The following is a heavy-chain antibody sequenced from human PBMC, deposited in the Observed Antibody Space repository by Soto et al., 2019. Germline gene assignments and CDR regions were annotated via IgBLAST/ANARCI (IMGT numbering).Heavy chain of an antibody. J-gene: IGHJ4*02. CDR3: ARFYASGSYPYDY. CDR1: GYTFTTYC. Sequence: ASVKVSCKASGYTFTTYCISWVREAPGQGLEWMGWISAYNGNTSYAQNLQGRVTMTTDTSTSTAYMELRSLRSDDTAVYYCARFYASGSYPYDYWGQGTLVTVSS. CDR2: ISAYNGNT. V-gene: IGHV1-18*01. D-gene: IGHD3-10*01.